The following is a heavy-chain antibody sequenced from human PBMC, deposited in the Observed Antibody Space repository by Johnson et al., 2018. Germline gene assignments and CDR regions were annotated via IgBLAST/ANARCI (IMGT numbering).Heavy chain of an antibody. CDR2: IRWDRGNI. CDR1: GFTFGDYV. J-gene: IGHJ1*01. V-gene: IGHV3-9*01. Sequence: VQLGQAGGGLVQPGRSLRLSCVASGFTFGDYVMHWVRQVPGKGLEWVSGIRWDRGNIGDGDSVKGRFTISRDNAKNYLYPQMNRLRTEDPALYYCAKEEGGSKAGYFQHWGQGTLGIVSS. CDR3: AKEEGGSKAGYFQH. D-gene: IGHD6-19*01.